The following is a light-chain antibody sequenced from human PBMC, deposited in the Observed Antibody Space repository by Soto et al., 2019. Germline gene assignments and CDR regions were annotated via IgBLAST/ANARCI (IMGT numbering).Light chain of an antibody. V-gene: IGLV2-14*01. CDR3: SSYTNSLYD. J-gene: IGLJ1*01. CDR1: SSDVGGADY. CDR2: EVR. Sequence: QSALTQPASGSGSPGQSVTICCTGSSSDVGGADYVSWYQQHPGKAPKLIIFEVRHRPSGISSRFSGSKSGSTASLTISGLQAEDEAEYYCSSYTNSLYDFGTGTKLTVL.